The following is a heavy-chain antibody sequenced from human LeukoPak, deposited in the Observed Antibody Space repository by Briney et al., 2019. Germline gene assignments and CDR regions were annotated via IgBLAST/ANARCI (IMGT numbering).Heavy chain of an antibody. Sequence: SETLSLTCTVSDDSISSYYWRWIRQPPGKGLEWIGYIYYSGSTNYNPSLKSRVTISVDTSKNQFSLKLSSVTAADTVVCYRGRTIVNYDILTGYSPIDAFDISGQGTMVTVSS. V-gene: IGHV4-59*01. CDR3: GRTIVNYDILTGYSPIDAFDI. CDR2: IYYSGST. J-gene: IGHJ3*02. D-gene: IGHD3-9*01. CDR1: DDSISSYY.